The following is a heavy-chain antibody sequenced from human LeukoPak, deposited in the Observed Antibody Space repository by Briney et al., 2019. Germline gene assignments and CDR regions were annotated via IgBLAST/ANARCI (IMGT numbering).Heavy chain of an antibody. Sequence: GRSLRLSCAASGFTFSSYGMHWVRQAPGKGLEWVAVISYDGSNKYYADSVKGRFTISRDNSKNTLYLQMNSLRAEDTAVYYCAREPHHTSVAHFDYWGQGTLVTVSS. CDR1: GFTFSSYG. J-gene: IGHJ4*02. D-gene: IGHD6-19*01. V-gene: IGHV3-30*03. CDR3: AREPHHTSVAHFDY. CDR2: ISYDGSNK.